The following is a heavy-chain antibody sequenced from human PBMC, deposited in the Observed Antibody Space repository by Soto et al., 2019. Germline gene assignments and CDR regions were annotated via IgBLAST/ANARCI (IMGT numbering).Heavy chain of an antibody. Sequence: SLSISLAASVFTFTRDSMNLFLQAPGRGLEWVSSISSTTNYIYYGGSMKGRFTISRENAKNSLYLEMNSLRAEDTAVYYCARESEDLTSNFDYWGQGTLVTVSS. J-gene: IGHJ4*02. CDR2: ISSTTNYI. CDR1: VFTFTRDS. V-gene: IGHV3-21*06. CDR3: ARESEDLTSNFDY.